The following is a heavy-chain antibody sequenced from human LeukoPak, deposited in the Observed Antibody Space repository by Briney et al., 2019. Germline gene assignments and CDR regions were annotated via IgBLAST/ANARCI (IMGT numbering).Heavy chain of an antibody. CDR3: AGPPYYYDSGGYSDY. J-gene: IGHJ4*02. CDR2: ISSSGSTI. CDR1: GFTFSDYY. V-gene: IGHV3-11*01. Sequence: GGSLRLSCAASGFTFSDYYMSWIRQAPGRGLEWVSYISSSGSTIYYADSVKGRFTISRDNAKNSLYLQMNSLRAEDTAVYYCAGPPYYYDSGGYSDYWGQGTLVTVSS. D-gene: IGHD3-22*01.